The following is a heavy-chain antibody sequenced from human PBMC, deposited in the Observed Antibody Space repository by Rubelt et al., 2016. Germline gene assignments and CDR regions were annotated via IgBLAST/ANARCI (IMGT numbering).Heavy chain of an antibody. V-gene: IGHV3-74*01. J-gene: IGHJ4*02. Sequence: EVQLVESGGGLVQPGGSLRLSCAASGSSFSTSWMHWVRQVPGKGLVWVSRINSDGSSTTYADSVKGRVTISRDNARNMVFLQMNSLRVEDTAVYYCARGKEGLGVTMMDYWGQGTLVTVSS. D-gene: IGHD3-22*01. CDR3: ARGKEGLGVTMMDY. CDR2: INSDGSST. CDR1: GSSFSTSW.